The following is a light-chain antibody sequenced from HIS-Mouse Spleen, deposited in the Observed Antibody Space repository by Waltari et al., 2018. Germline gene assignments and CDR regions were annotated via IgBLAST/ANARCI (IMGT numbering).Light chain of an antibody. CDR1: KLGDKY. CDR2: QDS. V-gene: IGLV3-1*01. J-gene: IGLJ2*01. CDR3: QAWDSSTAHVV. Sequence: SYELTQPPSVSVSPGQTASIPRSGDKLGDKYACWYQQQPGQSPVLVIYQDSKRPSGIPERFSGSNSGNTATLTISGTQAMDEADYYCQAWDSSTAHVVFGGGTKLTVL.